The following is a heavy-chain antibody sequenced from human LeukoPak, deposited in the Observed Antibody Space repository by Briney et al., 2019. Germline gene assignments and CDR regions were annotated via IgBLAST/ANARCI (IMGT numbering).Heavy chain of an antibody. Sequence: GGSLGLSCAASGFTFSSYAMSWVRQAPGKGLEWVSAISGSGGSTYYADSVKGRFTISRDNSKNTLYPQMNSLRAEDTAVYYCAKGGVKQQLGTSDYYYYYMDVWGKGTTVTVSS. D-gene: IGHD6-13*01. V-gene: IGHV3-23*01. CDR1: GFTFSSYA. J-gene: IGHJ6*03. CDR3: AKGGVKQQLGTSDYYYYYMDV. CDR2: ISGSGGST.